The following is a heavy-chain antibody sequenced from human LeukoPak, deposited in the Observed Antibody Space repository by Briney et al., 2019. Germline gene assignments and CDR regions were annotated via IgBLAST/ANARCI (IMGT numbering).Heavy chain of an antibody. J-gene: IGHJ6*03. V-gene: IGHV3-7*01. CDR1: GFTFSSYW. Sequence: GGSLRLSCAASGFTFSSYWMSWVRQAPGRGLEWVANIKQDGSEKYYVDSVKGRCTISRDNAKNSLYPQMNSLRAEDTAVYYCAREEGWIFGYYYYYMDVWGKGTTVTVSS. CDR3: AREEGWIFGYYYYYMDV. CDR2: IKQDGSEK. D-gene: IGHD3-3*01.